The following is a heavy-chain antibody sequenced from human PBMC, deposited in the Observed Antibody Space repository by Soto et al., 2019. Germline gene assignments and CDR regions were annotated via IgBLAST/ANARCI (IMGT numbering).Heavy chain of an antibody. CDR2: TIPMFATA. CDR1: GGSFSNYI. D-gene: IGHD6-19*01. Sequence: QVHLVQSGAEVKKPGSSVKVSCKASGGSFSNYIFAWVRQAPGQGLEWMGGTIPMFATAQYAQKLQGRVTISADESTSTVDMDLTSLRSDDTAVYYCARGLFGQQWLVGFDTWGQGTLVTVSS. V-gene: IGHV1-69*19. CDR3: ARGLFGQQWLVGFDT. J-gene: IGHJ4*02.